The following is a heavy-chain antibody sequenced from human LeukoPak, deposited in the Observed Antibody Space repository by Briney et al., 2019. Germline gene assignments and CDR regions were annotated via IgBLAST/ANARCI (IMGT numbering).Heavy chain of an antibody. V-gene: IGHV3-49*04. CDR1: GFTFRDYA. CDR3: TRDPYYFDSSGYYHHAFDI. J-gene: IGHJ3*02. D-gene: IGHD3-22*01. CDR2: IRSKVYGGTT. Sequence: GGSLRLSCTGFGFTFRDYAVSWVRQAPGKGLECIGFIRSKVYGGTTEYAASVKGRFTISRDDPKSIAYLQMNSLKTEDTAVYYCTRDPYYFDSSGYYHHAFDIRGQGTMVAVSS.